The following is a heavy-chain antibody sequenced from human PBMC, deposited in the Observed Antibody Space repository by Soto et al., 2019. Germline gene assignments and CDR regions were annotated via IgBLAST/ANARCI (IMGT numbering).Heavy chain of an antibody. CDR3: ARDRIVGATTDYYGRDV. CDR1: GYTFTSYG. Sequence: QVQLVQSGAEVKKPGASVKVSCKASGYTFTSYGISWVRQAPGQGLEWMGWTSAYNGNTNYAQKLRGRVTMTRDTSTSTSYVELGSLRCDDTAVYYCARDRIVGATTDYYGRDVWGQGTTVTVSS. CDR2: TSAYNGNT. V-gene: IGHV1-18*04. D-gene: IGHD1-26*01. J-gene: IGHJ6*02.